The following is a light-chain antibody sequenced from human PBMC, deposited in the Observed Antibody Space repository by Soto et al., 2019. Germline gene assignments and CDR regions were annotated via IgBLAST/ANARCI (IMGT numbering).Light chain of an antibody. Sequence: QSALTQPPSASGSPGQSVTISCTGTSSDIGGYNYVSWYQQHPGKAPKVMIYEVSKRPSGVPARFSGSKSGNTASLTVSGLQPEDEADYYCSSYAGGPWVFGGGTKLTVL. CDR3: SSYAGGPWV. V-gene: IGLV2-8*01. CDR2: EVS. CDR1: SSDIGGYNY. J-gene: IGLJ3*02.